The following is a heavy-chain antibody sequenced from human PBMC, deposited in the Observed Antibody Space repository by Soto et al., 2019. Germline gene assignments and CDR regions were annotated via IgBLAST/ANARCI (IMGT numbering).Heavy chain of an antibody. CDR2: IYHSGST. CDR1: GGSICSGGYS. CDR3: ARVPGP. V-gene: IGHV4-30-2*01. J-gene: IGHJ5*02. Sequence: TLSLTCAVSGGSICSGGYSWSWIRQPPGKGMEWIGYIYHSGSTYYNPSLKSRVTISVDRSKNQFSLKLSSVTAADTAVYYCARVPGPWGQGTLVTVSS.